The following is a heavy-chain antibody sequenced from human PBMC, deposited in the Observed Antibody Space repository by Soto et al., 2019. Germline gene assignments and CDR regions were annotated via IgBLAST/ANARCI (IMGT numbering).Heavy chain of an antibody. CDR1: GGYISGDYYS. CDR3: ATYRKFFQL. J-gene: IGHJ3*01. Sequence: SETLSLTCAVSGGYISGDYYSWSWIRQPPGKGLEWIGFIYNSGSTYYNSSLKSRVTISVDRSKNHFFLNLTSVTAADTAVYYCATYRKFFQLWGQGTSVSV. V-gene: IGHV4-30-2*01. D-gene: IGHD3-3*01. CDR2: IYNSGST.